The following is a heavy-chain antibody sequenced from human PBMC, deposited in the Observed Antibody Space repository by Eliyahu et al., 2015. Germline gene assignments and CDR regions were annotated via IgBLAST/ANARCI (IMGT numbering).Heavy chain of an antibody. CDR2: IIPAFGRT. CDR3: ALEGGSSGPRWFDP. Sequence: QVQLVQSGAEVKRPGSSVKVSCKASGGXFXSYTISWVRQAPGQGLEWLGGIIPAFGRTYYAQKFQGRVTITADESTGTAYMELRSLSSEDTAVYYCALEGGSSGPRWFDPWGQGTLVTVSS. CDR1: GGXFXSYT. J-gene: IGHJ5*02. V-gene: IGHV1-69*01. D-gene: IGHD6-19*01.